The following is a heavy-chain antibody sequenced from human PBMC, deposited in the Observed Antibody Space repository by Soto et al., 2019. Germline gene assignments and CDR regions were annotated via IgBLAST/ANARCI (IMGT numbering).Heavy chain of an antibody. Sequence: QVQLVQSGAEVKKPGASVKVSCKASGYTFTGYYMHCVRQAPGQGLEWMGWINPNSGGTNYAQKFQGWVTMTRDTSISTAYMELSRLRSDATAVYYCAIALVAATANFDYWVQGPLVTVSS. J-gene: IGHJ4*02. D-gene: IGHD2-15*01. V-gene: IGHV1-2*04. CDR2: INPNSGGT. CDR1: GYTFTGYY. CDR3: AIALVAATANFDY.